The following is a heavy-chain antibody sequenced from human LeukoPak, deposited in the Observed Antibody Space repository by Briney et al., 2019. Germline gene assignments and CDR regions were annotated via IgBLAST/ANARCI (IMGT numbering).Heavy chain of an antibody. Sequence: GGSLRLSCAASGFTFSSYWMSWVRQAPGRGLEWVANIKQDGSEKYYVDSVKGRFTISRDNAKNSLYLQMNSLRAEDTAVYYCARARYCSSTSCRLFDYWGQGTLVTVSS. V-gene: IGHV3-7*01. CDR2: IKQDGSEK. CDR1: GFTFSSYW. D-gene: IGHD2-2*01. J-gene: IGHJ4*02. CDR3: ARARYCSSTSCRLFDY.